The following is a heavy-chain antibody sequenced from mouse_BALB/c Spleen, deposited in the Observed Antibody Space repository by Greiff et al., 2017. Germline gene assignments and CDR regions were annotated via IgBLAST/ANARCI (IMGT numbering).Heavy chain of an antibody. Sequence: EVMLVESGPGLVTPSQSLSLTCTVTGYSITSDYAWNWLRQFPGNKLEWMGYISYSGTTSYNPSLKSRISSTRDTSKNQFLLQLNSVTTEDTATYYCARTAFYAMDYWGQGTSVTVSS. CDR1: GYSITSDYA. CDR3: ARTAFYAMDY. V-gene: IGHV3-2*02. CDR2: ISYSGTT. J-gene: IGHJ4*01.